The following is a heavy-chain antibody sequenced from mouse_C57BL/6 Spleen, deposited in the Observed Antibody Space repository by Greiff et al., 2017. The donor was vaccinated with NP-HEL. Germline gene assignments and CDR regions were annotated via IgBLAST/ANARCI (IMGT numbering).Heavy chain of an antibody. V-gene: IGHV1-82*01. CDR3: ARRDGSSPHWYFDV. CDR1: GYAFSSSW. J-gene: IGHJ1*03. CDR2: IYPGDGDT. D-gene: IGHD1-1*01. Sequence: VQLQQSGPELVKPGASVKISCKASGYAFSSSWMNWVKQRPGKGLEWIGRIYPGDGDTNYNGKFKGKATLTADKSSSTAYMQLSSLTSEDSAVYFCARRDGSSPHWYFDVWGTGTTVTVSS.